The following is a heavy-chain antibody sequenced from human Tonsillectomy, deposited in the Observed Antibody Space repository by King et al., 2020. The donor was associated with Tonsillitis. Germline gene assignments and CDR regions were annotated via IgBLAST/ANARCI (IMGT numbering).Heavy chain of an antibody. CDR1: GFGFSSFG. J-gene: IGHJ4*02. Sequence: VQLVESGGGVVQPGGSLRLSCAASGFGFSSFGMYWVRQAPGKGLKWVAYIRYDGSDQFYADSVKGRFTISRDNSKNTLFLQMNSLRSEDTAVYYCARDRYSVVRGPYDGVSDYWGQGTQVTVFS. CDR3: ARDRYSVVRGPYDGVSDY. D-gene: IGHD2-15*01. V-gene: IGHV3-30*02. CDR2: IRYDGSDQ.